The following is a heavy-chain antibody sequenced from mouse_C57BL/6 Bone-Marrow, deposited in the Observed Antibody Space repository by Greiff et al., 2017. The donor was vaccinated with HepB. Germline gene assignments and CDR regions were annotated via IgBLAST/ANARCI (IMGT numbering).Heavy chain of an antibody. J-gene: IGHJ2*01. D-gene: IGHD1-1*01. CDR2: IYPGSGST. Sequence: QVQLLQPGAELVKPGASVKMSCKASGYTFTSYWITWVKQSPGQGLEWIGYIYPGSGSTNYNEKFKSKATLTVDTSSSTTYMQLNSLTSEDSEVDYCESETTVLESDYWGQGTTLTVSA. V-gene: IGHV1-55*01. CDR3: ESETTVLESDY. CDR1: GYTFTSYW.